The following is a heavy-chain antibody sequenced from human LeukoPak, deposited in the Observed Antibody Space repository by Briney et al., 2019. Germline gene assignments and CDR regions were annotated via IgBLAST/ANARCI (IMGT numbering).Heavy chain of an antibody. Sequence: PGGSLRLSCAASGFTFSSYAMSWVRQAPGKGLEWVSEISGSGGSTYYADSVKGRFTISRDNSKNTLYLQMNSLRAEDTAVYYCAKDRFSGYTYGWGLFDYWGQGTLVTVSS. V-gene: IGHV3-23*01. CDR2: ISGSGGST. CDR3: AKDRFSGYTYGWGLFDY. D-gene: IGHD5-18*01. CDR1: GFTFSSYA. J-gene: IGHJ4*02.